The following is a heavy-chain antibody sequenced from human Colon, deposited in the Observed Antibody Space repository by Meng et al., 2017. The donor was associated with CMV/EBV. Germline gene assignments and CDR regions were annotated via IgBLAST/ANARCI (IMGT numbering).Heavy chain of an antibody. D-gene: IGHD6-6*01. CDR1: GFTFSSYW. J-gene: IGHJ4*02. CDR3: ARDRYSSSSYFDY. V-gene: IGHV3-74*01. Sequence: GESLKISCAASGFTFSSYWMHWVRQAPGKGLVWVSRINSDGSSTSYADSVKGRFTISRDNSKNTLYLQMNSLRVEDTAVYYCARDRYSSSSYFDYWGQGTLVTVSS. CDR2: INSDGSST.